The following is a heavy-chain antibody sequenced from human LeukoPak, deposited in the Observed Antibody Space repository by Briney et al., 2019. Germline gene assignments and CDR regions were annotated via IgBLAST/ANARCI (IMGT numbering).Heavy chain of an antibody. V-gene: IGHV3-74*01. Sequence: PGGSLRLSCAASGFIFTSHWMFWVRQVPGKGLVWVSRINGDGSRREYADSVKGRFTISRDNAKNTLYLQMNGLSAEDTGLYYCVRDPRGDGSSTFGYWGQGTLVTVSS. CDR1: GFIFTSHW. D-gene: IGHD1-26*01. CDR3: VRDPRGDGSSTFGY. CDR2: INGDGSRR. J-gene: IGHJ4*02.